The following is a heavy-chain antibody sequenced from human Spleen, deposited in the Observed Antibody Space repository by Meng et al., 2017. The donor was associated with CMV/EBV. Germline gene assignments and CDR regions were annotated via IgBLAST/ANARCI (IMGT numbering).Heavy chain of an antibody. J-gene: IGHJ2*01. V-gene: IGHV1-2*02. CDR3: ARDFEHSSGSYWYIGV. Sequence: YPFTAYYMLWVRQAPGQGLECMGWLNPNNGGTGYAQKFQGRVTMTRDTSISTAYMELSGLTSDDTAVYYCARDFEHSSGSYWYIGVWGRGTLVTVSS. CDR1: YPFTAYY. D-gene: IGHD6-19*01. CDR2: LNPNNGGT.